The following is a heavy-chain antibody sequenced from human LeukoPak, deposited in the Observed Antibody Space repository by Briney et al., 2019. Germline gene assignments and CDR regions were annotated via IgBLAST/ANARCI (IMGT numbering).Heavy chain of an antibody. CDR2: ISSSSSTI. CDR3: ARGGYSGYDLSPKYYGMDV. D-gene: IGHD5-12*01. V-gene: IGHV3-48*04. J-gene: IGHJ6*02. CDR1: GFTFSSYS. Sequence: PGGSLRLSCAASGFTFSSYSMSWVRQAPGKGLEWVSYISSSSSTIYYADSVKGRFTISRDNAKNSLYLQMNSLRAEDTAVYYCARGGYSGYDLSPKYYGMDVWGQGTTVTVSS.